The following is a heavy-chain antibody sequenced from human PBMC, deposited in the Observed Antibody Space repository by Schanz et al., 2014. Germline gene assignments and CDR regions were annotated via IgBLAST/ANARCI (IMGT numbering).Heavy chain of an antibody. D-gene: IGHD2-15*01. CDR1: RSTFSSYT. CDR3: ARGRGCTGGSCYSWFDL. CDR2: FIPILDVG. Sequence: QVQLVQSGAEVKKPGSSVKVSCKASRSTFSSYTISWVRQARGQGLEWVGRFIPILDVGNYAQQFQGRVTFTADKSTSTAYMELSSLRDEDTALYCCARGRGCTGGSCYSWFDLWGQGTLXTVAS. V-gene: IGHV1-69*02. J-gene: IGHJ5*02.